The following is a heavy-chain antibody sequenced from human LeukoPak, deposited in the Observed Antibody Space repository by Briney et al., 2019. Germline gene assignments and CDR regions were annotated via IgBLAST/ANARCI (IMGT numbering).Heavy chain of an antibody. D-gene: IGHD3-9*01. J-gene: IGHJ4*02. CDR3: AREYILTAYYGDY. Sequence: ASVKVSCKASGFTFNAYNIHWVRQAPGQGLEGMGWINPKSGGANYAHKFQGRVTMTWDTSISTAYMELSRLRSDDTAVYYCAREYILTAYYGDYWGQGTLVTVSS. V-gene: IGHV1-2*02. CDR1: GFTFNAYN. CDR2: INPKSGGA.